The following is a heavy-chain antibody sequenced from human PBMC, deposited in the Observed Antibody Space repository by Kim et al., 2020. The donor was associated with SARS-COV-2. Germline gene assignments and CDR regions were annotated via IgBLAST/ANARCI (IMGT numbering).Heavy chain of an antibody. V-gene: IGHV4-39*01. CDR3: ERIGLYGTGILVDY. J-gene: IGHJ4*02. CDR1: GGSIASTYY. CDR2: LYYSGDI. Sequence: SETLSLTCTVSGGSIASTYYWGWIRQPPGKGLEWIGILYYSGDIYYNPSLKSRVTISVDTSRNQFSLKLSSVTAADRAVYYCERIGLYGTGILVDYWGQGTLVTVSS. D-gene: IGHD3-10*01.